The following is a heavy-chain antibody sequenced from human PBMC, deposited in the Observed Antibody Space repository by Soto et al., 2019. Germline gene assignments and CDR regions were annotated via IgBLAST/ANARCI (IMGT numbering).Heavy chain of an antibody. CDR3: ARGPTDYYDNSGDYSLDY. CDR2: ISTYNGDT. CDR1: GYTFITYG. Sequence: QVRLVQSGAEVKEPGASVKVSCKASGYTFITYGMSWVRQAPGQGLDWMGWISTYNGDTKYADRLQGRVTMTTDTTTGTAYMELRSLRSDDTVVYYCARGPTDYYDNSGDYSLDYWGQGTLVTVSS. V-gene: IGHV1-18*01. D-gene: IGHD3-22*01. J-gene: IGHJ4*02.